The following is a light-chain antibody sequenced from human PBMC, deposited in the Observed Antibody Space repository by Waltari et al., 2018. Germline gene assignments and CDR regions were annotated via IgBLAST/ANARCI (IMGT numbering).Light chain of an antibody. CDR2: GST. CDR3: QSYDTSLSAV. J-gene: IGLJ3*02. Sequence: QSVLTQPPSVSGAPGQRVTISCTGSGSNIGAGYDVHWYQQLPRAAPKLLIYGSTSRPLGVPDRFFGSTSGTSASLAITGLQAEDEADYYCQSYDTSLSAVFGGGTKLTVL. CDR1: GSNIGAGYD. V-gene: IGLV1-40*01.